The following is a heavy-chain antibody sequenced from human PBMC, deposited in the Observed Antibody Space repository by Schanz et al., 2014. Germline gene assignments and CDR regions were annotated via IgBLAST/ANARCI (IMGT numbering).Heavy chain of an antibody. CDR1: GFTFSSYS. Sequence: VQLVESGGGLVKPGGSLRLSCAASGFTFSSYSMNWVRQAPGKGLEWVSAISGSGGSTYYADSVKGRFTISRDNSRNTLYLQMNSLRTEDTAVYYCASPSGYSDYGTYFDFWGQGTLVTVSS. V-gene: IGHV3-23*04. CDR3: ASPSGYSDYGTYFDF. D-gene: IGHD5-12*01. CDR2: ISGSGGST. J-gene: IGHJ4*02.